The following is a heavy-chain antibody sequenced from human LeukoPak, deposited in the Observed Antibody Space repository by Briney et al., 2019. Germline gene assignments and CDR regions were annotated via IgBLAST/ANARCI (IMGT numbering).Heavy chain of an antibody. D-gene: IGHD1-20*01. Sequence: SETLSLTCTVSGGSISSDNYYWSWIRQSPGNGLEWIGYIHNSGSTTYNPSLKSRITISVDTSKNQFSLKLSSVTAADTAVYYCARVLLTAPSYWYFDLWGRGTLVTVSS. CDR2: IHNSGST. J-gene: IGHJ2*01. CDR1: GGSISSDNYY. CDR3: ARVLLTAPSYWYFDL. V-gene: IGHV4-30-4*02.